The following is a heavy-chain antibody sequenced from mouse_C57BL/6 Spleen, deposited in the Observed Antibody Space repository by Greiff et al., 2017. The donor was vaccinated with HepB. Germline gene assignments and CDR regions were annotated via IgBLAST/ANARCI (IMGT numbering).Heavy chain of an antibody. V-gene: IGHV1-66*01. Sequence: VQLQQSGPELVKPGASVKISCKASGYSFTSYYIHWVKQRPGQGLEWIGWIYPGSGNTKYNEKFKGKATLTADTSSSTAYMQLSSLTSEDSAVYYCARRGTGTPFDYWGQGTTLTVSS. CDR3: ARRGTGTPFDY. D-gene: IGHD4-1*01. CDR2: IYPGSGNT. J-gene: IGHJ2*01. CDR1: GYSFTSYY.